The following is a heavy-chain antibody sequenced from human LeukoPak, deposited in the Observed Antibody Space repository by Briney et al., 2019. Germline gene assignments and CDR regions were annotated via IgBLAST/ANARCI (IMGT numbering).Heavy chain of an antibody. CDR1: GFIFSSDA. D-gene: IGHD6-13*01. CDR3: ARDGIGYSSSWYIGYFDY. Sequence: GGSLRLSCIASGFIFSSDALNWVRQAPGKGLEWVSAISGSGGSTYYADSVKGRFTISRDNSKNTLYLQMNSLRAEDTAVYYCARDGIGYSSSWYIGYFDYWGQGALVSVSS. CDR2: ISGSGGST. J-gene: IGHJ4*02. V-gene: IGHV3-23*01.